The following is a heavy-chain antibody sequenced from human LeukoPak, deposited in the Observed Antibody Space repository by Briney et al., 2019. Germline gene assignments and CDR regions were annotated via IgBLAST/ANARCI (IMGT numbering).Heavy chain of an antibody. CDR3: TTDRYYDNSELQFQH. CDR1: GGSISSYY. CDR2: IKRETDGGTI. J-gene: IGHJ1*01. V-gene: IGHV3-15*01. Sequence: PSETLSLTCTVSGGSISSYYWSWVRQAPGKGLEWLGRIKRETDGGTIDYAAPVKGRFTISRDDSRNTLYLQMDSLKIEDTAVYYCTTDRYYDNSELQFQHWGQGTLVTVSS. D-gene: IGHD3-22*01.